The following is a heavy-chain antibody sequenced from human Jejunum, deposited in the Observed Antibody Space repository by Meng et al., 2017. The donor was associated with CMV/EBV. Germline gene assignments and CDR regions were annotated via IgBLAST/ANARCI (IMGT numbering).Heavy chain of an antibody. Sequence: HRQDPRPGLVSPSHTLALSCNVSGGPTTSDNFDWSWTRQPAGKGLEWIGRVHSSGSTNYHPSLKSRVTISIDTSKNHFSLKVTSVTAADTAMYYCARGTIAVAWMNWGQGTLVTVSS. J-gene: IGHJ4*02. D-gene: IGHD6-19*01. CDR2: VHSSGST. CDR1: GGPTTSDNFD. V-gene: IGHV4-61*02. CDR3: ARGTIAVAWMN.